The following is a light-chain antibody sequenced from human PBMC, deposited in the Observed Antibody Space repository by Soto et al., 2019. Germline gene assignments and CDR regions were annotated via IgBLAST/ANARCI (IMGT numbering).Light chain of an antibody. CDR3: QQYGSSPFP. Sequence: EIVLTQSPGTLSLSPGERATLSCRASQSVTSNYLAWYQQKPGQAPRLLIYGASSRATGIPDRFSGSGSGTDFTLSLSSLEPEDFAVFYCQQYGSSPFPFGPGTKVDIK. V-gene: IGKV3-20*01. CDR1: QSVTSNY. J-gene: IGKJ3*01. CDR2: GAS.